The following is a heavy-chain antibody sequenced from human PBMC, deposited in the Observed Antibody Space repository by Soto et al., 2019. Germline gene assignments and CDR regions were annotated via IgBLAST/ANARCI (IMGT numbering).Heavy chain of an antibody. V-gene: IGHV3-64D*09. CDR3: VKGKEYSSSYYYYYMDV. CDR1: GFTFSSYA. D-gene: IGHD6-6*01. Sequence: GGSLRLSCSASGFTFSSYAMHWVRQAPGKGLEYVSAISSNGGSTYYADSVKGRFTISRDNSKNTLYLQMSRLRAEDTAVYYCVKGKEYSSSYYYYYMDVWGKGTTVTVSS. J-gene: IGHJ6*03. CDR2: ISSNGGST.